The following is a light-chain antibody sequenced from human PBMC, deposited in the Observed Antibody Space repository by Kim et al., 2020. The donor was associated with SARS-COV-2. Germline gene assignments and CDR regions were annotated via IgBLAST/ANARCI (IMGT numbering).Light chain of an antibody. Sequence: FPGERATLSCRASQSVSSSYLAWYQQKPGQAPRLLIYGVSSRATGIPDRFSGSGSGTDFTLTISRLEPEDFAVYYCQQYGSSPWTFGQGTKVDIK. J-gene: IGKJ1*01. V-gene: IGKV3-20*01. CDR3: QQYGSSPWT. CDR2: GVS. CDR1: QSVSSSY.